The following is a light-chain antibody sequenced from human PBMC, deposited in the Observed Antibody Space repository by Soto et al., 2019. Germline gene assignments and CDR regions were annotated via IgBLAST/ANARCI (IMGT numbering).Light chain of an antibody. Sequence: QSALTQPASVSGSPGQSITISCSGISPDFGVSWYQHFPGKAPKLLIFEVSNRPSGVSTRFSGSKSGNMAFLTISGRQSEDECLYHCSSYSSTTTLFGGGTKVTVL. CDR2: EVS. J-gene: IGLJ2*01. CDR1: SPDFG. CDR3: SSYSSTTTL. V-gene: IGLV2-14*01.